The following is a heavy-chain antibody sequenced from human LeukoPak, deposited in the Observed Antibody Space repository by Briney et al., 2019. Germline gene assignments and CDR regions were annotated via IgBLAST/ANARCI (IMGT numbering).Heavy chain of an antibody. Sequence: GGSLRLSCAASGFTFDDYGMSWVRHAPGKGLEWVSGINWNGGSTGYADSVKGRFTISRDNAKNSLYLQMNSPRAEDTALYHCARAAYYYGSGRGAYGMDVWGQGTTVTVSS. CDR3: ARAAYYYGSGRGAYGMDV. D-gene: IGHD3-10*01. CDR1: GFTFDDYG. J-gene: IGHJ6*02. V-gene: IGHV3-20*01. CDR2: INWNGGST.